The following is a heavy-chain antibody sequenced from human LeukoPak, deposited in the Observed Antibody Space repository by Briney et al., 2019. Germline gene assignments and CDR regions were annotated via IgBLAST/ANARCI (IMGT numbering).Heavy chain of an antibody. CDR2: ISAYNGNT. D-gene: IGHD3-22*01. V-gene: IGHV1-18*01. J-gene: IGHJ5*02. CDR1: GYTFTSYG. CDR3: ARDWYDSRGFDP. Sequence: GASVKVSCKASGYTFTSYGISWVRQAPGQGLEWMGWISAYNGNTNYAQKLQGRVTMTTDTSTSTVYMEPSSLRSEDTAVYYCARDWYDSRGFDPWGQGTLVTVSS.